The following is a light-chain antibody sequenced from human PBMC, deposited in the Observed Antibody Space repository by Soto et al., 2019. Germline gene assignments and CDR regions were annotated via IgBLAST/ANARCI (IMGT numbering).Light chain of an antibody. V-gene: IGLV2-23*01. CDR3: CSYAGSSTFHVV. CDR2: EGS. Sequence: QSALTQPASVSGSPGQSITISCTGTSSDVGSYNLVSWYQQHPGKAPKLMIYEGSKRPSGVSNRFSGSKSGNTASLTISGLQAEXXXDYYCCSYAGSSTFHVVFGGGTKLT. CDR1: SSDVGSYNL. J-gene: IGLJ2*01.